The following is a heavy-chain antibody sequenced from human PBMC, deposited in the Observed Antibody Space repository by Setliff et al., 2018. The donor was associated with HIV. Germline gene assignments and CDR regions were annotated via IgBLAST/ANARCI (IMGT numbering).Heavy chain of an antibody. D-gene: IGHD7-27*01. CDR2: IHMNGNS. CDR3: AVGGEDWGFFDY. J-gene: IGHJ4*02. Sequence: SETLSLTCSVFGGSIPGYHWCWIRQSPGKGLEWIGFIHMNGNSVYNPSLKGRVTLSGDASKNQFSLKLTSVTVADTAVYYCAVGGEDWGFFDYWGQGTLVTVSS. V-gene: IGHV4-4*08. CDR1: GGSIPGYH.